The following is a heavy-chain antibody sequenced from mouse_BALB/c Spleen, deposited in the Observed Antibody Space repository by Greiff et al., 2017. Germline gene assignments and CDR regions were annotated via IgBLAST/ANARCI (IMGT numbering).Heavy chain of an antibody. CDR1: GYTFTSYN. CDR2: IYPGNGDT. D-gene: IGHD2-3*01. J-gene: IGHJ2*01. CDR3: ARGWNYFDY. V-gene: IGHV1-12*01. Sequence: LQQPGAELVKPGASVKMSCKASGYTFTSYNMHWVKQTPGQGLEWIGAIYPGNGDTSYNQKFKGKATLTADKSSSTAYMQLSSLTSEDSAVYYCARGWNYFDYWGQGTTLTVSS.